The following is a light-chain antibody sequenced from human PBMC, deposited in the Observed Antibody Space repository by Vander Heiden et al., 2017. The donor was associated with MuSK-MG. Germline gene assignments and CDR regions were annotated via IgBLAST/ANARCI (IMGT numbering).Light chain of an antibody. CDR1: RSNITTYN. CDR2: SND. V-gene: IGLV1-44*01. J-gene: IGLJ2*01. Sequence: HSLLTQPPSASRTHGPRVTISSSRSRSNITTYNVNCFQQIPGAAPRVLLYSNDMLPAGVPDLSCGSRAGTSASLAVSVLQSDDEGTYFCSTWDDSLNGVVFVGGTSLTVL. CDR3: STWDDSLNGVV.